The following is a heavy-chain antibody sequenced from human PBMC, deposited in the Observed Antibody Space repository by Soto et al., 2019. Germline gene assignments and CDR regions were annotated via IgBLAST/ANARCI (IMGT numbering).Heavy chain of an antibody. Sequence: QVQLVQSGAEVKKPGASVKLSCQASGFTFIGHYIHWVRQAPGQGLEWVGWINPNSGGGTVYAQNFEGRVTMTADTSTNLAYMDLTSLREDDTAVYYCAGSRTGALDYWGPGALVTVSS. D-gene: IGHD7-27*01. V-gene: IGHV1-2*02. CDR3: AGSRTGALDY. CDR2: INPNSGGGT. CDR1: GFTFIGHY. J-gene: IGHJ4*02.